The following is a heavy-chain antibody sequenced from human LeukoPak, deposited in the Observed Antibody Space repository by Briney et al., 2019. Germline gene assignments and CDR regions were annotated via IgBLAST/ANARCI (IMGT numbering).Heavy chain of an antibody. CDR1: GGTFSSYA. CDR3: ARGGSGSPRGAFDI. V-gene: IGHV1-69*06. Sequence: GASVKVSCKASGGTFSSYAISWVRQAPGQGLEWMGGIIPIFGTANSAQKFQGRVTITADKSTSTAYMELSRLRSDDTAVYYCARGGSGSPRGAFDIWGQGTMVTVSS. J-gene: IGHJ3*02. D-gene: IGHD1-26*01. CDR2: IIPIFGTA.